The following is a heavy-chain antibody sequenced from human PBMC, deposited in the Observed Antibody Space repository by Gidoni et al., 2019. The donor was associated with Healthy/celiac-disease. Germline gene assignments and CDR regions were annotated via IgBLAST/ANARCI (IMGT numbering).Heavy chain of an antibody. J-gene: IGHJ6*02. V-gene: IGHV3-30*18. CDR1: GFTFSSYG. CDR2: ISYDGSNK. Sequence: QVQLVESGGGVVQPGRSLRLSCAASGFTFSSYGMHWVRQAPGKGLEWVAVISYDGSNKYYADSVKGRFTISRDNSKNTLYLQMNSLRAEDTAVYYCAKDLGYSSSSFNYYYGMDVWGQGTTVTVSS. CDR3: AKDLGYSSSSFNYYYGMDV. D-gene: IGHD6-6*01.